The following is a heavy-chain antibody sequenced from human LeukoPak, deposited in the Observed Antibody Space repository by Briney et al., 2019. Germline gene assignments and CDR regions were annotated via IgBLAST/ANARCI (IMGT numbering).Heavy chain of an antibody. CDR2: FYYSGST. V-gene: IGHV4-39*01. J-gene: IGHJ5*02. Sequence: SETLSLTCTVSGGSISSSSYYWGWIRQPPGKGLEWIGGFYYSGSTYYNPSLKSRVTISVDTSKNQFSLKLSSGTAADTAVYYCARHYLTYYYVSGSYRGSPKILGSPDWFDPWGQGTLVTVSS. D-gene: IGHD3-10*01. CDR3: ARHYLTYYYVSGSYRGSPKILGSPDWFDP. CDR1: GGSISSSSYY.